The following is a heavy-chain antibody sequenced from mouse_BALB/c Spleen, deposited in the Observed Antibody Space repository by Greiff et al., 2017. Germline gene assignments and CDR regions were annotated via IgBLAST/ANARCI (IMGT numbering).Heavy chain of an antibody. J-gene: IGHJ4*01. Sequence: EVQLHQSGAELVKPGASVKLSCTASGFNIKDTYMYWVKQRPEQGLEWIGRIDPANGNTKYDPKFQGKATITADTSTNTAYLQLSSLTSEDTAVYYCARSGYYYDAMDYWGQGTSVTVSS. CDR1: GFNIKDTY. V-gene: IGHV14-3*02. CDR2: IDPANGNT. D-gene: IGHD2-3*01. CDR3: ARSGYYYDAMDY.